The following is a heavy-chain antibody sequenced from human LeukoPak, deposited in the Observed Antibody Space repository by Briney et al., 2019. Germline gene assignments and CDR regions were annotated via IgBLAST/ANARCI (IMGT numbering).Heavy chain of an antibody. Sequence: SETLSLTCTVSGGSISSYYWSWIRQPAGKGLEWIGRIYSSGNTNYNPSLKGRITMSVDTSKNQVFLELASVTAADTAVYYCARDEGYYYGQGDWFDPWAREPWSPSPQ. CDR3: ARDEGYYYGQGDWFDP. D-gene: IGHD5-18*01. CDR2: IYSSGNT. CDR1: GGSISSYY. J-gene: IGHJ5*02. V-gene: IGHV4-4*07.